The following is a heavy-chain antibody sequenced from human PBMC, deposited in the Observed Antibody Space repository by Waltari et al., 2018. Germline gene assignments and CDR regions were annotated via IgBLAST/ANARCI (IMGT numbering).Heavy chain of an antibody. D-gene: IGHD6-19*01. J-gene: IGHJ4*02. CDR1: GFTFRNSW. CDR3: ARTVAGSFDH. V-gene: IGHV3-74*01. Sequence: EVQLVESGGGLVQPGGSLRLSCSASGFTFRNSWMHWVRQAPGKGLVWVSRIYGDGTTTHYADSVKGRFSVSRDNAKNTLYLQMNSLRAEDTAVYYCARTVAGSFDHWGQGTLVNVSS. CDR2: IYGDGTTT.